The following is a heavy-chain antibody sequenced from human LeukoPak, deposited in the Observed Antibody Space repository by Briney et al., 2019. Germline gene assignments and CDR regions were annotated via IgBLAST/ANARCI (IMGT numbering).Heavy chain of an antibody. CDR1: GGSVSSGSDY. V-gene: IGHV4-61*01. D-gene: IGHD3-10*01. CDR2: ISYSGST. Sequence: SETLSLSCTVSGGSVSSGSDYWSWIRQPPGKGLEWIGHISYSGSTNYNPSLKSRVTISLDTSKNQLSLKLSSVTTADTAVYYCARGQAALWFGELWGQGTLVTVSS. J-gene: IGHJ4*02. CDR3: ARGQAALWFGEL.